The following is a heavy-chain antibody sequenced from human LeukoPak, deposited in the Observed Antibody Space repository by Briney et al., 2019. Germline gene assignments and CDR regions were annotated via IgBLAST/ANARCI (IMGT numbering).Heavy chain of an antibody. CDR1: GGSISSYY. J-gene: IGHJ4*02. Sequence: SETLSLTCTVSGGSISSYYWSWIRQPPGKGLEWIGYIYYSGSTNYNPSLKSRVTISVDTSKNQFSLKLSSVTAADTAVYYCARDFAGYEDWGQGTLVTVYS. CDR3: ARDFAGYED. V-gene: IGHV4-59*01. D-gene: IGHD6-13*01. CDR2: IYYSGST.